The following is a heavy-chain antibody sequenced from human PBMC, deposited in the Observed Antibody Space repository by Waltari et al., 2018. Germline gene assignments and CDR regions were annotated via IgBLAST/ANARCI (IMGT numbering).Heavy chain of an antibody. CDR1: GFTFSGYS. D-gene: IGHD3-22*01. CDR3: VRDPYHDPSGYPGY. Sequence: EVQLVESGGGVVQPGGSLRLACAARGFTFSGYSMNWVRQAPGKGPEWISYINSGSTTISYADSVRGRFTISRDNAKSFLYLDLFSLRAEDTAVYYCVRDPYHDPSGYPGYWGQGTLVTVSS. J-gene: IGHJ4*02. V-gene: IGHV3-48*01. CDR2: INSGSTTI.